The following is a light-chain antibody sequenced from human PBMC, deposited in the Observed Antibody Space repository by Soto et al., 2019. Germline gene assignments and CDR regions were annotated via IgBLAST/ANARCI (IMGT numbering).Light chain of an antibody. CDR2: DVS. CDR3: TSYTSSTTRVV. J-gene: IGLJ2*01. CDR1: SSDIGGYDS. Sequence: QSALTQPASVSGSPGQSITISCTGTSSDIGGYDSVSWYQQYPGKAPKLMIYDVSNRPSGVSNRFSGSKSGNTASLTTSGLQAEDEADYYCTSYTSSTTRVVFGGGTKLTVL. V-gene: IGLV2-14*01.